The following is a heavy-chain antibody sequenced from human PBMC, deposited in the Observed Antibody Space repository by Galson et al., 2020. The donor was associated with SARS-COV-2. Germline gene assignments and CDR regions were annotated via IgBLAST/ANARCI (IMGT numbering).Heavy chain of an antibody. V-gene: IGHV3-7*03. Sequence: GESLKISCAASGFTFSSYGMHWVRQAPGKGLEWVADIKPDGSDKYYVDSVKGRFTIARDNAKNSLYLQMNSLGAEDTAVYYCARGHWGRDYWGQGTLVTVSS. CDR2: IKPDGSDK. CDR1: GFTFSSYG. CDR3: ARGHWGRDY. J-gene: IGHJ4*02. D-gene: IGHD7-27*01.